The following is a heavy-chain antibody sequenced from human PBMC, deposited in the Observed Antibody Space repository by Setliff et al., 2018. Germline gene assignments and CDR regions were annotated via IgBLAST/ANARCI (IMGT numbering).Heavy chain of an antibody. D-gene: IGHD3-3*01. Sequence: GGPLRLSCAASGFTFSSYSMNWVRQAPGKGLEWVSYISSSSSTIYYADSVKGRFTISRDNAKNSLYLQMNSLRAEDTAVYYCARDYTYYDFWSGPSSDAFDIWGQGTMVTVSS. CDR1: GFTFSSYS. J-gene: IGHJ3*02. V-gene: IGHV3-48*01. CDR2: ISSSSSTI. CDR3: ARDYTYYDFWSGPSSDAFDI.